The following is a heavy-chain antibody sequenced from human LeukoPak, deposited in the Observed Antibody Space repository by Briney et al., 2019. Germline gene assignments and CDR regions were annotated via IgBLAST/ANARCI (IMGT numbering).Heavy chain of an antibody. J-gene: IGHJ4*02. CDR1: GDSVSSNSVG. CDR3: ARQSPRITMIVG. D-gene: IGHD3-22*01. V-gene: IGHV6-1*01. Sequence: SQTLSLTCAISGDSVSSNSVGWHWIRQSPSRGLEWLARTYFRSKWYYDYAESVKGRIFISPDTSKNQFSLKLSSVTAADTAVYYCARQSPRITMIVGWGQGTLVTVSS. CDR2: TYFRSKWYY.